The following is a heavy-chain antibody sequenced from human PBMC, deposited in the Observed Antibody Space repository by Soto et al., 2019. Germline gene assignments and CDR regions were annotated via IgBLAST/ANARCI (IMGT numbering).Heavy chain of an antibody. V-gene: IGHV3-23*01. CDR2: ISASGDTT. J-gene: IGHJ4*02. CDR1: GFTFSNYA. D-gene: IGHD5-12*01. CDR3: AKVGWVKSMASFDY. Sequence: GGSLRLSCAASGFTFSNYAMNWVRQAPGKGLEWVSSISASGDTTFYVDSVKGRFTVSRDNSKNTLYLQMNSLRAEDAAVYFCAKVGWVKSMASFDYWGLGTLVTVSS.